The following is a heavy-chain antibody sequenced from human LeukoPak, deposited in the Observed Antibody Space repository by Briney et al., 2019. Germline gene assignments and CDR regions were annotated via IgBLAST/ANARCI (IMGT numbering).Heavy chain of an antibody. CDR1: GFTFSSYA. CDR2: ISGSGGSA. V-gene: IGHV3-23*01. D-gene: IGHD3-22*01. J-gene: IGHJ5*02. CDR3: AKHATPTGTYYYYT. Sequence: GGSLRLSCAASGFTFSSYAMSWVRQAPGKGLERISTISGSGGSAYYADSVKGRFTISRDNSKYTLYLQMNSLRAEDTAVYYCAKHATPTGTYYYYTWGQGTLVTVSS.